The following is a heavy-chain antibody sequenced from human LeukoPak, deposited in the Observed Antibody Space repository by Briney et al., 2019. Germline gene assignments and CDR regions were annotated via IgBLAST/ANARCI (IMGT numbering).Heavy chain of an antibody. Sequence: GGSLRLSCAASEFIFRSHWMTWVRQAPGRGLEWVAHIKQDGSEKHYVDSVEGRFTLSRDDAKNSLYLQMNSLRVDDTAVYYCARGPNYGARVDYLDYWGQGTLVTVSS. CDR2: IKQDGSEK. CDR3: ARGPNYGARVDYLDY. J-gene: IGHJ4*02. V-gene: IGHV3-7*01. CDR1: EFIFRSHW. D-gene: IGHD4-17*01.